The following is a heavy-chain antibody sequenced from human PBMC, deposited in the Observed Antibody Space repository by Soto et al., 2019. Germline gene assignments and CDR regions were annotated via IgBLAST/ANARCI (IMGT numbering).Heavy chain of an antibody. D-gene: IGHD6-13*01. CDR2: IYTSGTT. V-gene: IGHV4-4*07. CDR3: ARQTTYSSSWYDY. J-gene: IGHJ5*01. Sequence: PSETLSLTCSVSGGTMSKYYCVWIRQPAGKGLEWIGRIYTSGTTDYNPSLKSRVTMSVDTSKNQFSPKLSSVTAADTALYFCARQTTYSSSWYDYWGQGTLVTVSS. CDR1: GGTMSKYY.